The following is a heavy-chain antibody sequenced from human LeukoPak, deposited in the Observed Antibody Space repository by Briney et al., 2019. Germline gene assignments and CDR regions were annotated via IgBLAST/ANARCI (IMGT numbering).Heavy chain of an antibody. CDR1: GFTFSSFW. CDR3: ARDSGWFRFDY. D-gene: IGHD6-19*01. CDR2: IKEDGSQK. J-gene: IGHJ4*02. V-gene: IGHV3-7*03. Sequence: GGSLRLSCAASGFTFSSFWMTWVRQAPGKGLEWVANIKEDGSQKYYVDSVKGRFTISRDNAKNSLFLQTNSLRVDDTAVYYCARDSGWFRFDYWGQGTLDTASS.